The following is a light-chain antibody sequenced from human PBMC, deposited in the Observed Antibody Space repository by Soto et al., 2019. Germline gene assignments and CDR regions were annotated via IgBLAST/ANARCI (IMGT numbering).Light chain of an antibody. V-gene: IGLV1-40*01. CDR2: GNS. CDR3: QAYDSSLSASV. CDR1: SSNIGAGYD. Sequence: QSVLTQPPSVSGAPGQRVTISCTGSSSNIGAGYDVHWYQQLPGTAPKLLMYGNSNRPSGVPDRFSGSKSGTSASLAITGLQAEDEADYYCQAYDSSLSASVFCGGTKVTVL. J-gene: IGLJ2*01.